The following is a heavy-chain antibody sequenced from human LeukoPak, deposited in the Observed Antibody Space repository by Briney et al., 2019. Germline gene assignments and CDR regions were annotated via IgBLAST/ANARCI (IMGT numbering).Heavy chain of an antibody. CDR3: AKDRQRVAYGGAFDL. CDR1: GGTFSSYA. D-gene: IGHD4-17*01. V-gene: IGHV1-69*13. CDR2: IIPIFGTA. Sequence: GASVKVSCKASGGTFSSYAISWVRQAPGQGLEWMGGIIPIFGTANYAQKFQGRVTITADESTSTAYMELSSLRSEDTAVYYCAKDRQRVAYGGAFDLWGQGTMVTVSS. J-gene: IGHJ3*01.